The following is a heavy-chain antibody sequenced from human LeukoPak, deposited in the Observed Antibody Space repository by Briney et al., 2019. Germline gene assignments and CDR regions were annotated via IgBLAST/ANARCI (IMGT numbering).Heavy chain of an antibody. V-gene: IGHV4-59*12. Sequence: SETLSLTCTVSGGSISSYYWSWIRQPPGKGLEWIGYIYYSGSTNYNPSLKSRVTISVDTSKNQFSLKLSSVTAADTAVYYCARGDYYDSSGYLSQYFDYWGQGTLVTVSS. CDR3: ARGDYYDSSGYLSQYFDY. D-gene: IGHD3-22*01. CDR2: IYYSGST. J-gene: IGHJ4*02. CDR1: GGSISSYY.